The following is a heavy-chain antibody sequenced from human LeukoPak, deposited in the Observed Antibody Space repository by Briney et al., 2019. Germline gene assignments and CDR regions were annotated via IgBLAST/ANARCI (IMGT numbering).Heavy chain of an antibody. CDR1: GFTFSSYS. CDR3: ARGSDCGGDCLDAFDI. V-gene: IGHV3-48*01. Sequence: QTGGSLRLSCAASGFTFSSYSMNWVRQAPGKGLEWVSYISSSSRTIYDADSVKGRFTISRDNAKNSLYLQMNSLRAEDTAVYYCARGSDCGGDCLDAFDIWGQGTMVTVSS. D-gene: IGHD2-21*01. J-gene: IGHJ3*02. CDR2: ISSSSRTI.